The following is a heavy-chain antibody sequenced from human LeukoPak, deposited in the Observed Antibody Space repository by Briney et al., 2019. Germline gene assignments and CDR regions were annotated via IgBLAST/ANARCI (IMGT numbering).Heavy chain of an antibody. CDR3: ARDKVATFPFDY. D-gene: IGHD5-12*01. J-gene: IGHJ4*02. Sequence: VASVKVSCKASGYTFTGYYMHWVRQAPGQGLEWMGWINPNSGGTNYAQKFQGRVTMTRDTSISTAYMELSRLRSDDTAVYYCARDKVATFPFDYWGQGTLVTISS. V-gene: IGHV1-2*02. CDR1: GYTFTGYY. CDR2: INPNSGGT.